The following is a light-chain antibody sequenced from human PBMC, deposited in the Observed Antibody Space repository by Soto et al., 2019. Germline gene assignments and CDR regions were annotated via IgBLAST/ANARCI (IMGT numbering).Light chain of an antibody. J-gene: IGKJ1*01. Sequence: AIRMTQSPSSLSASTGDRVTITCRASQGISSYLAWYQQKPGKAPKLLIYAASTLQSGVPSRFSGSGSGTDFTLTISCPLSEDFAPYDGQQYYSYPQRTFGQGTKVDIK. CDR3: QQYYSYPQRT. CDR2: AAS. V-gene: IGKV1-8*01. CDR1: QGISSY.